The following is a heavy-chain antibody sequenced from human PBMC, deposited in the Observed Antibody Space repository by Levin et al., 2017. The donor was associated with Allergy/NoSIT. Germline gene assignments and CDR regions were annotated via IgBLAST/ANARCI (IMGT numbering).Heavy chain of an antibody. CDR3: ARGVYYDILTGQKGHYMDV. J-gene: IGHJ6*03. CDR1: GFTFSDYY. Sequence: LSLTCAASGFTFSDYYMSWIRQAPGKGLEWVSYLSSSGSYKNYADSVKGRFTISRDNAKNLLYLQMNSLRAEDTALYYCARGVYYDILTGQKGHYMDVWGKGATVTVS. D-gene: IGHD3-9*01. V-gene: IGHV3-11*05. CDR2: LSSSGSYK.